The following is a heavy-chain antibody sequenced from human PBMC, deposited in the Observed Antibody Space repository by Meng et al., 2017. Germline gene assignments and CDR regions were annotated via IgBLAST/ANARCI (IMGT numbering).Heavy chain of an antibody. J-gene: IGHJ5*02. CDR2: INHSGST. CDR1: GGSFSGYY. V-gene: IGHV4-34*01. D-gene: IGHD2-8*02. CDR3: ARGLVGFYNWSDP. Sequence: SETLSLTCAVYGGSFSGYYWSWIRQPPGKGLEWIGEINHSGSTNYNPSLKSRVTISVDTSKNQFSLKLSSVTAADTAVYYCARGLVGFYNWSDPWGQGTLVTVSS.